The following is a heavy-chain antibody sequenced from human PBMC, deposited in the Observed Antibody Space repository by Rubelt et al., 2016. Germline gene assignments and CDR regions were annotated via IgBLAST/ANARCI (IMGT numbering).Heavy chain of an antibody. J-gene: IGHJ4*02. Sequence: QVQLVQSGAEVKKPGASVKVSCKASGYTFTSYGISWVRQAPGQGLEWMGIINPSGGSTSYAQKFQGRVTMNRDTSTSTVYMELSSLRSEDTAVYYCARACILTGYLSDYWGQGTLVTVSS. V-gene: IGHV1-46*01. D-gene: IGHD3-9*01. CDR3: ARACILTGYLSDY. CDR1: GYTFTSYG. CDR2: INPSGGST.